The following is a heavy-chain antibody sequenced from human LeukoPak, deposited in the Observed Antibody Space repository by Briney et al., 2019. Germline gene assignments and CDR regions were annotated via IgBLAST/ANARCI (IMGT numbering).Heavy chain of an antibody. V-gene: IGHV4-59*01. J-gene: IGHJ4*02. CDR3: ARGRYYDSSVYYY. D-gene: IGHD3-22*01. Sequence: SETLSLTCTVSGGSISSYYWSWIRQPPGKGLEWIGYIYYSGSTNYNPSLKSRVTISVDTSKNQFSLKLSPVTAADTAVYYCARGRYYDSSVYYYWGQGTLVTVSS. CDR2: IYYSGST. CDR1: GGSISSYY.